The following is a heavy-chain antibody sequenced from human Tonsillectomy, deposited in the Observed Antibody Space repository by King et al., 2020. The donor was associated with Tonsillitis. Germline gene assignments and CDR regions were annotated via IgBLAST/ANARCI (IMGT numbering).Heavy chain of an antibody. V-gene: IGHV3-23*04. J-gene: IGHJ5*01. CDR1: GFTFSSYA. CDR2: ISDRGYT. D-gene: IGHD1-26*01. Sequence: VQLVESGGGFVQPGGSLRLSCAASGFTFSSYAMSWVRQAPGKGLEWVSIISDRGYTYYANSVRGRFTISRDSSKNTLYLQMNSLTAEDTAIYYCAKGGSVNYLGWFDSWGQGTLITVSS. CDR3: AKGGSVNYLGWFDS.